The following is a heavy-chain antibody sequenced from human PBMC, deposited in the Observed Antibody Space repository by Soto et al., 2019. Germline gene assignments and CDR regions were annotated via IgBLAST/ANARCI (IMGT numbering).Heavy chain of an antibody. V-gene: IGHV3-33*01. CDR1: GFTFSSYG. Sequence: GGSLRLSCAASGFTFSSYGMHWVRQAPCKGLEWVAVIWYDGSNKYYADSVKGRFTISRDNSKNTLYLQMNSLRAEDTAVYYCARDSDGRYFEWLDYGMDGWGKGNKVTVCS. CDR2: IWYDGSNK. CDR3: ARDSDGRYFEWLDYGMDG. J-gene: IGHJ6*04. D-gene: IGHD3-9*01.